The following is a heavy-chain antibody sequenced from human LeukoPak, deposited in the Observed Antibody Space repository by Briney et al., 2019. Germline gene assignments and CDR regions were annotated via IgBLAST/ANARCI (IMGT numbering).Heavy chain of an antibody. CDR3: ARGPGSATHRTPFDY. CDR2: ISGSSSTI. J-gene: IGHJ4*02. Sequence: GGSLRLSCAASGFTFSTYNMNWVRQAPGKGLEWVSFISGSSSTIYYVDSVKGRFTVSRDDAKNSLYPQMNSLRSEDTAVYYCARGPGSATHRTPFDYWGQGTLVTVSS. V-gene: IGHV3-48*04. CDR1: GFTFSTYN. D-gene: IGHD4-23*01.